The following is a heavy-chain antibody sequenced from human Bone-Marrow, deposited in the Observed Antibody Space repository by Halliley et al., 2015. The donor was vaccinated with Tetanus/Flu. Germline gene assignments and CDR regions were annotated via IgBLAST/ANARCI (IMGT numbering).Heavy chain of an antibody. CDR1: GGSVNDYY. CDR2: VYYNEKT. V-gene: IGHV4-59*08. J-gene: IGHJ5*01. D-gene: IGHD4-17*01. CDR3: ARHRNGDYDVWFDS. Sequence: TLSLTCTVSGGSVNDYYWSWIRQPPGKGLEWLGYVYYNEKTNYNPSLKGRLTVSIDTSKTQISLKLASTTAADTAVYFCARHRNGDYDVWFDSRGPGTRVTVSS.